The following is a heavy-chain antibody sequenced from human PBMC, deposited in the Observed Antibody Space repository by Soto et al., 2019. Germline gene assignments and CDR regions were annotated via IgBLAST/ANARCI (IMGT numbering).Heavy chain of an antibody. Sequence: GGSLRLSCAASGFTFSSSAMSWVRQAPGKGLEWVSAISGSGVITYYADSVKGRFTISRDNSRNTLFLHMNSLRADDTAVYHCAKDPNGDYVGAFDSWGQGTLVTVSS. CDR3: AKDPNGDYVGAFDS. V-gene: IGHV3-23*01. CDR2: ISGSGVIT. CDR1: GFTFSSSA. D-gene: IGHD4-17*01. J-gene: IGHJ4*02.